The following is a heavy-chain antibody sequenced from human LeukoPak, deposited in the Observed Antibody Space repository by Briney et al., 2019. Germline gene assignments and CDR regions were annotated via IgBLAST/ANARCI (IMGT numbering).Heavy chain of an antibody. D-gene: IGHD6-13*01. V-gene: IGHV3-53*01. J-gene: IGHJ4*02. CDR2: IYSDGNT. CDR3: ARGPAYSSSWYFDY. Sequence: GGSLRLSCAVSGFTVSSIYMSWVRQAPGKGLEWVSFIYSDGNTYYADSVKGRFTISRDNSKNTLYLQMNSLRAEDTAVYYCARGPAYSSSWYFDYWGQGTLVTVSS. CDR1: GFTVSSIY.